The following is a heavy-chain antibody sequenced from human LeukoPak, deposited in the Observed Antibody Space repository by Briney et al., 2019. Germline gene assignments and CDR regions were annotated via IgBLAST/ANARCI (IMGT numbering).Heavy chain of an antibody. CDR2: INHSGST. V-gene: IGHV4-34*01. J-gene: IGHJ5*02. Sequence: PSETLSLTCAVYGGSFSGYYWSWIRQPPGKGLEWIGEINHSGSTNYNPSLKSRVTISVDTSKNQFSLKLSSVTAADTAAYYCARLLRVGYCSTTTCSWFDPWGQGTLVTVSS. CDR1: GGSFSGYY. D-gene: IGHD2-2*03. CDR3: ARLLRVGYCSTTTCSWFDP.